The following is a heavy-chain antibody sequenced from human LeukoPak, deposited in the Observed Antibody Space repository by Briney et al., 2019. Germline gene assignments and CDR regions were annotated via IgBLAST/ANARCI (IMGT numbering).Heavy chain of an antibody. V-gene: IGHV4-59*08. D-gene: IGHD4-11*01. Sequence: SETLSLTCTVSGGSISNYYWSWLRQPPGKGLEWIGHIYSTGSTTYSPSLKSRVIMSADTSMNQFSLKVTPVTAADTAVYYCARHRSEGSYTLDSWGQGALVTVSS. J-gene: IGHJ4*02. CDR2: IYSTGST. CDR3: ARHRSEGSYTLDS. CDR1: GGSISNYY.